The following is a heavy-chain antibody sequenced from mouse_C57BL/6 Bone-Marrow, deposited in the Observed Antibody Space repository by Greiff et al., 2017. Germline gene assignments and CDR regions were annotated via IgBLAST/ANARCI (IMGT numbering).Heavy chain of an antibody. CDR3: TRDKTDYDWAMDY. CDR2: ISSGGDYI. Sequence: EVKLMESGEGLVKPGGSLKLSCAASGFTFSSYAMSWVRQTPEKRLEWVAYISSGGDYIYYADTVKGRFTISRDNARNTLYLQMSSLKSEDTAMYYCTRDKTDYDWAMDYWGQGTSVTVSS. V-gene: IGHV5-9-1*02. J-gene: IGHJ4*01. CDR1: GFTFSSYA. D-gene: IGHD2-4*01.